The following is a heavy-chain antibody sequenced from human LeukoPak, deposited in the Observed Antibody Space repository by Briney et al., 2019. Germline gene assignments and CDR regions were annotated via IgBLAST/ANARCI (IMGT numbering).Heavy chain of an antibody. CDR3: AREVYSSPGGSDP. CDR2: IYYSGST. CDR1: GGSISSYY. Sequence: SETLSLTCTVSGGSISSYYWSWIRQPPGKGLEWIGYIYYSGSTNYNPSLKSRVTISVDTSKNQFSLKLSSVTAADTAVYYCAREVYSSPGGSDPWGQGTLVTVSS. V-gene: IGHV4-59*12. D-gene: IGHD6-13*01. J-gene: IGHJ5*02.